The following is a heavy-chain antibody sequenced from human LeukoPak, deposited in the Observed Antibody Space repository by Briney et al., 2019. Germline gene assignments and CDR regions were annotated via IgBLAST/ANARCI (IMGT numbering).Heavy chain of an antibody. V-gene: IGHV4-34*01. CDR3: ARGPILGRDY. Sequence: SETLSLTCTVSGGSISGYYWSWIRQPPGKGLEWIGEINHSGSTNYNPSLKSRVTISVDTSKNQFSLKLSSVTAADTAVYYCARGPILGRDYWGQGTLVTVSS. D-gene: IGHD3-10*01. CDR2: INHSGST. CDR1: GGSISGYY. J-gene: IGHJ4*02.